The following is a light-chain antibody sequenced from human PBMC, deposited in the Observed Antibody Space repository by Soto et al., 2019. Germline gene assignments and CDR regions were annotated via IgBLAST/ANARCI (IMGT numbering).Light chain of an antibody. CDR1: QSVSSSY. CDR2: GAS. J-gene: IGKJ2*01. CDR3: QQYGSSPYT. Sequence: EIVLTQSPGTLSLSPGERATLSCRASQSVSSSYLAWYQKKPGQAPRLLIYGASSRATGIPDRFSGSGSGPDFTLTISRLEPEDFAVFYCQQYGSSPYTFGQGTKLEIK. V-gene: IGKV3-20*01.